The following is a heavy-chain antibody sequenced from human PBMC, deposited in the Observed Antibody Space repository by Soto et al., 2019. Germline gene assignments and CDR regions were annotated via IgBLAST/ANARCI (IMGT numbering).Heavy chain of an antibody. CDR3: ARGVVAAMLKSPFDY. D-gene: IGHD2-15*01. CDR1: GGTFSSYA. V-gene: IGHV1-69*13. Sequence: ASVKVSCKASGGTFSSYAISWVRQAPGQGLEWMGGIIPIFGTANYAQKFQGRVTITADESTSTAYMELSSLRSEDTAVYYCARGVVAAMLKSPFDYWGQGTLVTSPQ. J-gene: IGHJ4*02. CDR2: IIPIFGTA.